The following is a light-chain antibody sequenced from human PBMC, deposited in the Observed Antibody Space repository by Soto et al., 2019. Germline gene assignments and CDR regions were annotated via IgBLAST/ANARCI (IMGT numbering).Light chain of an antibody. CDR2: DDD. V-gene: IGLV1-51*01. CDR1: SSNIGGNS. CDR3: QSYDSSLSEV. J-gene: IGLJ1*01. Sequence: QSVMTQPPSVSAAPGQRVTISCSGSSSNIGGNSVSWYQQLPGTAPKLLIYDDDKRPSGIPDRFSGSKSGTSATLGITGFQTGDEADYYCQSYDSSLSEVFGTGTKLTVL.